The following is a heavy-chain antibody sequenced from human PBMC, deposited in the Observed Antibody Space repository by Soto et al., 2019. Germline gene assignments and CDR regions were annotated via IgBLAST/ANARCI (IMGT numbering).Heavy chain of an antibody. Sequence: QITLKESGPTLVKPTQTLTLTCTFSGFSLSTSGVGVGWIRQPPGKALEWLALIYWDDDKRYSPSLKSRLTTPKDTTKNRWALKMTAMALVDTAKYSWAQGGGASGVYNNWSPPGGKEPLVPVS. V-gene: IGHV2-5*02. J-gene: IGHJ5*02. CDR3: AQGGGASGVYNNWSPP. CDR1: GFSLSTSGVG. CDR2: IYWDDDK. D-gene: IGHD3-9*01.